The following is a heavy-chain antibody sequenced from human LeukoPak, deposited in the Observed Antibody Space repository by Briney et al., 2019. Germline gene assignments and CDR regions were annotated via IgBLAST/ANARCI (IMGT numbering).Heavy chain of an antibody. D-gene: IGHD2-2*01. CDR2: IIPILGIA. Sequence: SVKVSCKASGGTFSSYAISWVRQAPGQGLEWMGRIIPILGIANYAQKFQGRVTITADKSTSTAYMKLSSLRSEDTAVYYCARDPGSKEEVPAAMPGYYYGMDVWGQGTTVTVSS. J-gene: IGHJ6*02. V-gene: IGHV1-69*04. CDR1: GGTFSSYA. CDR3: ARDPGSKEEVPAAMPGYYYGMDV.